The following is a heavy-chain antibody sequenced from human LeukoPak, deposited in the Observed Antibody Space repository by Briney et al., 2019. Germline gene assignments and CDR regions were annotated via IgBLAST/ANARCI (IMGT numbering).Heavy chain of an antibody. CDR2: IRYDGSNK. CDR1: GFTFSSYG. CDR3: AKGVGSTTEYYYYMDV. J-gene: IGHJ6*03. V-gene: IGHV3-30*02. D-gene: IGHD2-2*01. Sequence: PGGSLRLSCAASGFTFSSYGMHWVRQAPGKGLEWVAFIRYDGSNKYYADSVKGRFTISRDNSKNTLYLQMNSLRAEDTAVYYCAKGVGSTTEYYYYMDVWGKGTTVTISS.